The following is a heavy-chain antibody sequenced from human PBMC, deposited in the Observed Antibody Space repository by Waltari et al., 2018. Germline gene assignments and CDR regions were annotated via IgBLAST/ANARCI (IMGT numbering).Heavy chain of an antibody. J-gene: IGHJ5*02. CDR1: GYTFTSYS. Sequence: QVQLVQSGAEVKKPGASVKVSCKASGYTFTSYSMHWVRQAPGQGLEWMGIISPSGGGKTYAQRFQGRGTMTRDTSTSTVYMELSSLRSEDTAVYYCARASRYSSGLAYTTWGQGTLVTVSS. CDR2: ISPSGGGK. D-gene: IGHD5-18*01. V-gene: IGHV1-46*01. CDR3: ARASRYSSGLAYTT.